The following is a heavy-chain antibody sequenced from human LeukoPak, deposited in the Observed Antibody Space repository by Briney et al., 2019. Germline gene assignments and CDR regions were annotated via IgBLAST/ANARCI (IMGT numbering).Heavy chain of an antibody. V-gene: IGHV3-23*01. Sequence: GGSLRLSCAASGFTFSSSAMSWVRQAPGKGLEWVSNISGSGSGGSTYYADSVKGRFTISRDNSKNTLYLQMNSLRPEDTAVYYCAKDSGGGDCYFDYWGQGTLVTVSS. J-gene: IGHJ4*02. D-gene: IGHD2-21*02. CDR2: ISGSGSGGST. CDR3: AKDSGGGDCYFDY. CDR1: GFTFSSSA.